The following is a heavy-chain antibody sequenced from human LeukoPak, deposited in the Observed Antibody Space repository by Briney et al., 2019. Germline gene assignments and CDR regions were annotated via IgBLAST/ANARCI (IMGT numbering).Heavy chain of an antibody. D-gene: IGHD1-26*01. J-gene: IGHJ4*02. Sequence: ASVKVSCXASGYTFTSYDINWVRLATGQGLEWMGWMNPNSGNTGYAQKFQGRVTITRNTSISTAYMELSSLRSEDTAVYYCARGTHGGIVGATDFDYWGQGTLVTVSS. CDR3: ARGTHGGIVGATDFDY. CDR1: GYTFTSYD. V-gene: IGHV1-8*03. CDR2: MNPNSGNT.